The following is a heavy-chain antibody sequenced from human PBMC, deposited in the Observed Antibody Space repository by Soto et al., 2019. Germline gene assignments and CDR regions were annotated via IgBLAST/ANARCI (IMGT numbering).Heavy chain of an antibody. CDR1: GYTFTNYD. CDR3: ARNYGDYVSGAFDI. Sequence: QVHLVQSGAEVKKPGASVKVSCKASGYTFTNYDINWVRQATGQGLEWMGWMNPISGNTGYAQKFQGRGTMTRNTSISTAYMELSGLSSEDTAVYYCARNYGDYVSGAFDIWGQGTMVTVSS. V-gene: IGHV1-8*01. D-gene: IGHD4-17*01. CDR2: MNPISGNT. J-gene: IGHJ3*02.